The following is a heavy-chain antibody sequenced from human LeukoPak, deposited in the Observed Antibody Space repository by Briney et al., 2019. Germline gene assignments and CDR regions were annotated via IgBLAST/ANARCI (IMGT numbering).Heavy chain of an antibody. CDR3: AKDHFLYSYGSAYYFDY. D-gene: IGHD5-18*01. Sequence: GGSLRLSCAASGSTFSSYGMHWVRQAPGKGLEWVAFIRYDGSNKYYADSVKGRFTISRDNSKNTLYLQMNSLRAEDTAVYYCAKDHFLYSYGSAYYFDYWGQGTLVTVSS. CDR2: IRYDGSNK. CDR1: GSTFSSYG. J-gene: IGHJ4*02. V-gene: IGHV3-30*02.